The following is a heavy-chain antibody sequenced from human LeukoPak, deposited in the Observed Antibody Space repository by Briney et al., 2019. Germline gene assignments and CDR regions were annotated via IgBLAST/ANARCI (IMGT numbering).Heavy chain of an antibody. CDR3: ARGVSSGWQYYYYYGMDV. Sequence: SETLSLTSTVSGASVSSASYWTWIRQPPGKGVEWIAHIYNGVNTNYNPSLKSRVTISVDTSKNQFSLKLSSVTAADTAVYYCARGVSSGWQYYYYYGMDVWGQGTTVTVSS. J-gene: IGHJ6*02. D-gene: IGHD6-19*01. CDR1: GASVSSASY. CDR2: IYNGVNT. V-gene: IGHV4-61*01.